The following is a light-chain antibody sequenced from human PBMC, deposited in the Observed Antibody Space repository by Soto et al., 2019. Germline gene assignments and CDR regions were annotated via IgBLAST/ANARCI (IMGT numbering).Light chain of an antibody. CDR3: QHYGSSPWT. Sequence: NVLTQSPGTLSLSTGERATLSCRAGQSISSNSLAWYQQKPGQSPRLLIYGASSRATAFPDRFSGSGSGTDFTLTISRLEPEDSAVYYCQHYGSSPWTFGQGTKVDIK. CDR2: GAS. V-gene: IGKV3-20*01. CDR1: QSISSNS. J-gene: IGKJ1*01.